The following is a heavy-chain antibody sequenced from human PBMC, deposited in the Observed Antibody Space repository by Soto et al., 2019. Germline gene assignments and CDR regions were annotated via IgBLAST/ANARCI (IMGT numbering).Heavy chain of an antibody. D-gene: IGHD6-19*01. CDR2: IYYSGST. J-gene: IGHJ5*02. V-gene: IGHV4-59*01. Sequence: SETLSLTCTVSGGSISSYYWSWIRQPPGKGLEWIGYIYYSGSTNYNPSLKSRVTISVDTSKNQFSLKLSSVTAADTAVYYCSVFLAVAGTIWFDPWGQGTPVTVS. CDR3: SVFLAVAGTIWFDP. CDR1: GGSISSYY.